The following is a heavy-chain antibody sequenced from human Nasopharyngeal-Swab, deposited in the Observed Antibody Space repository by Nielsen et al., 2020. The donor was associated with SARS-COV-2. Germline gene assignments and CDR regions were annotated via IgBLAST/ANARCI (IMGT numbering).Heavy chain of an antibody. V-gene: IGHV3-13*01. CDR3: VKGMPQSGGMDV. J-gene: IGHJ6*03. D-gene: IGHD2-2*01. CDR1: GFTFSSYA. Sequence: GGSLRLSCAASGFTFSSYAMHWVRLPRGKGLEWVSAIGAAGGTYYPDSVKGRFTISRENAKNSLYLQMNSLRAEDTAIYYCVKGMPQSGGMDVWGKGTTVSVSS. CDR2: IGAAGGT.